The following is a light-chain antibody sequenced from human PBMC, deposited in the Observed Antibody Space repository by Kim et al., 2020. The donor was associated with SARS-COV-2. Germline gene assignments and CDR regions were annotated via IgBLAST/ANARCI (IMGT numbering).Light chain of an antibody. CDR3: QQSYSTPPYT. Sequence: ASVGDRVTITCRASQSISSYLNWYQQKPGKAPKLLIYAASSLQSGVPSRFSGSGSGTDFTLTISSLQHEDFATYYCQQSYSTPPYTFGQGTKLEI. V-gene: IGKV1-39*01. CDR2: AAS. CDR1: QSISSY. J-gene: IGKJ2*01.